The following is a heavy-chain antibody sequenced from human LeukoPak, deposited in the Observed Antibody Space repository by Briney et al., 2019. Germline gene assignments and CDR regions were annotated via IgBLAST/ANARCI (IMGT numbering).Heavy chain of an antibody. V-gene: IGHV4-39*07. Sequence: SETLSLTCTVSGGSISSSSYYWGWIRQPPGKGLEWIGSIYYSGSTNYNPSLKSRVTISVDTSKNQFSLKLSSVTAADTAVYYCARPYDYVWGSYRYREAAFDIWGQGTMVTVSS. CDR1: GGSISSSSYY. J-gene: IGHJ3*02. CDR2: IYYSGST. CDR3: ARPYDYVWGSYRYREAAFDI. D-gene: IGHD3-16*02.